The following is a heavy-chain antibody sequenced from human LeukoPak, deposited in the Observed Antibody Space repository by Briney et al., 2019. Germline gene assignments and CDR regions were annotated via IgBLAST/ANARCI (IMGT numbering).Heavy chain of an antibody. CDR1: GYTFTSYD. Sequence: ASVKVSCKASGYTFTSYDINWVRQATGQGLEWMGWMNPNSGNTGYAQKFQGRVTITRNTSISTAYMELSSLRSEDTAVYYCARKQLVDPKDSYYYYYMDVWGKGTTVTVSS. V-gene: IGHV1-8*03. D-gene: IGHD6-6*01. CDR3: ARKQLVDPKDSYYYYYMDV. J-gene: IGHJ6*03. CDR2: MNPNSGNT.